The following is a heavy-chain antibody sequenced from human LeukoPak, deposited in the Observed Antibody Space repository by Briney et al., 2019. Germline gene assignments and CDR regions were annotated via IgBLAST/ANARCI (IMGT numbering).Heavy chain of an antibody. Sequence: GGSLRLSCAASGFTFDDYAMHWVRQAPGKGLEWVSGISWNSGSIGYADSVKGRFTISRDNAKNSLHLQMNSLRAEDTALYYCAKVLTTTAPWYFDLWGRGTLVTVSS. J-gene: IGHJ2*01. D-gene: IGHD4-17*01. V-gene: IGHV3-9*01. CDR3: AKVLTTTAPWYFDL. CDR1: GFTFDDYA. CDR2: ISWNSGSI.